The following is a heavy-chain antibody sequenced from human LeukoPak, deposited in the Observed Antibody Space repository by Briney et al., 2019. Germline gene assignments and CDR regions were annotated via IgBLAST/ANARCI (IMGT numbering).Heavy chain of an antibody. CDR3: ARELTVAGAHPLDY. CDR2: INPNSGGT. J-gene: IGHJ4*02. Sequence: GASVKVSFKASGYTFTGYYMHWVRQAPGQGLEWMGWINPNSGGTNYAQKFQGRVTMTRDTSISTAYMELSRLRSDDTAVYYCARELTVAGAHPLDYWGQGTLVTVSS. V-gene: IGHV1-2*02. CDR1: GYTFTGYY. D-gene: IGHD6-19*01.